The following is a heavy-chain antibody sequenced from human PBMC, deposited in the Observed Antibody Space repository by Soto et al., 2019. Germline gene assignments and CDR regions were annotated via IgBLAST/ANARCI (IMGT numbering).Heavy chain of an antibody. CDR3: AKTKLERRPYYFDY. D-gene: IGHD1-1*01. Sequence: GWSLRLCCAASVFTFSSYGMHWCRQAPGKGLEWVAVISYDGSNKYYADSVKGRFTISRDNSKNTLYLQMNSLRAEDTAVYYCAKTKLERRPYYFDYWGQGTLVTVSS. V-gene: IGHV3-30*18. J-gene: IGHJ4*02. CDR1: VFTFSSYG. CDR2: ISYDGSNK.